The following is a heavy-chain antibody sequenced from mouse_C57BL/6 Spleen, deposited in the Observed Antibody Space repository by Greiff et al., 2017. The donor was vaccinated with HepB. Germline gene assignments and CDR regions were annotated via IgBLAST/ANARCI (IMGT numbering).Heavy chain of an antibody. CDR2: IYPGSGST. V-gene: IGHV1-55*01. D-gene: IGHD1-1*01. CDR1: GYTFTSYW. J-gene: IGHJ2*01. Sequence: QVQLQQPGAELVKPGASVKMSCKASGYTFTSYWITWVKQRPGQGLEWIGDIYPGSGSTNYNEKFKSKATLTVDTSSSTSYMQLRSLTYEDAAVYYCATPHYGSSYCDYWGQGTTLTVSS. CDR3: ATPHYGSSYCDY.